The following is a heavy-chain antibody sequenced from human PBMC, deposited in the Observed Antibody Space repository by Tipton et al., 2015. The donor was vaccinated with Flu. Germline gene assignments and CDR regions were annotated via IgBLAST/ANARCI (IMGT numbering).Heavy chain of an antibody. CDR1: GVSITGYY. D-gene: IGHD3-22*01. Sequence: TLSLTCSVSGVSITGYYWTWIRQPAGKGLEWIGRIYGSGSANYNPSLKSRVTMSVDTSKNQLSLKLRSVTAADTAVYFCARDDDTKSRNGMDVWGQGTTVTVSS. CDR2: IYGSGSA. J-gene: IGHJ6*02. CDR3: ARDDDTKSRNGMDV. V-gene: IGHV4-4*07.